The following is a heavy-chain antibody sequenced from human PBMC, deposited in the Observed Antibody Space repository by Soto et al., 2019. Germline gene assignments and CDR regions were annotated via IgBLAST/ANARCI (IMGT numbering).Heavy chain of an antibody. Sequence: SETLSLTCAVYGGSFSGYYWSWIRQPPGKGLEWIGEINHSGSTNYNPSLKSRVTISVDTSKNQFSLKLSSVTAADTAVYYCARRGYCSSTSCNPYYYYYMDVWGKGTRVTVSS. V-gene: IGHV4-34*01. D-gene: IGHD2-2*01. J-gene: IGHJ6*03. CDR2: INHSGST. CDR1: GGSFSGYY. CDR3: ARRGYCSSTSCNPYYYYYMDV.